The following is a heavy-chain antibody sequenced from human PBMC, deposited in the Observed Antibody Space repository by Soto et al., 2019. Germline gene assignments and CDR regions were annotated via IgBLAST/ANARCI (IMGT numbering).Heavy chain of an antibody. Sequence: GGSLRLSCTVSGFTFRDYAVNWARQAPGKGLEWVGFIRSKAYGEIPEYAASVKGRFTIFRDDSKAIAYLQMNSLKTEDTAVYYCAKGGRRLLTGYYPIDYWGQGTLVTVSS. CDR1: GFTFRDYA. D-gene: IGHD3-9*01. J-gene: IGHJ4*02. V-gene: IGHV3-49*04. CDR2: IRSKAYGEIP. CDR3: AKGGRRLLTGYYPIDY.